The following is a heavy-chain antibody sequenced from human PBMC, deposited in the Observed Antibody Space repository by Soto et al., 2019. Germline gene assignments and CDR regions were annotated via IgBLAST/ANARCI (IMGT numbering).Heavy chain of an antibody. D-gene: IGHD3-10*01. Sequence: QVQLVQSGAEVKKPGSSVKVFCKASGGTFSSYTISWVRQAPGQGLEWMGRIIPILGIANYAQKFQGRVMITADKSTSTAYMELSSLRSEDTAVYYCARFRGSYGMDVWGQGTTVTVSS. J-gene: IGHJ6*02. CDR1: GGTFSSYT. CDR3: ARFRGSYGMDV. CDR2: IIPILGIA. V-gene: IGHV1-69*02.